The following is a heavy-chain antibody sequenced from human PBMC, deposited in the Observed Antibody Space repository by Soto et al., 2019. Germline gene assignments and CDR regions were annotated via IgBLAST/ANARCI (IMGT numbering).Heavy chain of an antibody. J-gene: IGHJ6*02. V-gene: IGHV1-46*01. CDR3: ARGRCTNGVCYAMYYYYGMDV. D-gene: IGHD2-8*01. Sequence: ASVKVSCKASGYTFTSYDINWVRQATGQGLEWMGIINPSGGSTSYAQKFQGRVTMTRDTSTSTVYMELSSLRSEDTAVYYCARGRCTNGVCYAMYYYYGMDVWGQGTTVTVSS. CDR1: GYTFTSYD. CDR2: INPSGGST.